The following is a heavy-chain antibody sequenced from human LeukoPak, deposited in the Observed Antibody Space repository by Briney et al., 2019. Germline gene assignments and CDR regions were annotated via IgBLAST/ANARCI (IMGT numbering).Heavy chain of an antibody. CDR3: ARTPDNPYYYMDV. CDR2: IYYSGST. J-gene: IGHJ6*03. Sequence: PSETLSLTCTVSGGSISSGGYYWSWIRQHPGKGLEWSGNIYYSGSTYYNPSLKSRVTISVDTSKNHFSLKLSSVTAADTAVYYCARTPDNPYYYMDVWGKGTTVTVSS. V-gene: IGHV4-31*03. CDR1: GGSISSGGYY. D-gene: IGHD3-22*01.